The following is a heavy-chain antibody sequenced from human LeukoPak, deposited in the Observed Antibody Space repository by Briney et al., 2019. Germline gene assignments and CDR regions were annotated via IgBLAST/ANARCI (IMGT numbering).Heavy chain of an antibody. D-gene: IGHD3-3*01. V-gene: IGHV4-38-2*01. CDR2: IYHSGST. CDR1: GYFISSGYY. CDR3: ARWDSGEWFHDAFDI. J-gene: IGHJ3*02. Sequence: SETLSLTCGVSGYFISSGYYWGLIRPPPGKGLEWIGSIYHSGSTYYNPSLKSRVTISVDTSKNQFSLKLRAVTAADTAVYYCARWDSGEWFHDAFDIWGQGTRVTVSS.